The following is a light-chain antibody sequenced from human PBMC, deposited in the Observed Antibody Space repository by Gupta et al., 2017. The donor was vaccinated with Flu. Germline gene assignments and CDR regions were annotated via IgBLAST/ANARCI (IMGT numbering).Light chain of an antibody. J-gene: IGKJ4*01. Sequence: DIQMTQSPSSLFASVGDRVTITCRASQSISTYLNWYHQKSGKAPKLLIYAATSLQIGVPSRFSGSGSGTDFTLTISSLQPEDFATYYCQQAYSTPLTFGGGTKVEL. CDR1: QSISTY. CDR3: QQAYSTPLT. CDR2: AAT. V-gene: IGKV1-39*01.